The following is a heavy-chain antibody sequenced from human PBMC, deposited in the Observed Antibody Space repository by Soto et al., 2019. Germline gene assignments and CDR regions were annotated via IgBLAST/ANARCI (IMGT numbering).Heavy chain of an antibody. CDR3: ARAYCSGGSCYYPQDQYYFDY. CDR1: GFTFSSYS. CDR2: ISSSSSYI. J-gene: IGHJ4*02. Sequence: PGGSLRLSCAASGFTFSSYSMNWVRQAPGKGLEWVSSISSSSSYIYYADSVKGRFTISRDNAKNSLYLQMNSLRAEDTAVYYCARAYCSGGSCYYPQDQYYFDYWGQGTLVTVSS. V-gene: IGHV3-21*01. D-gene: IGHD2-15*01.